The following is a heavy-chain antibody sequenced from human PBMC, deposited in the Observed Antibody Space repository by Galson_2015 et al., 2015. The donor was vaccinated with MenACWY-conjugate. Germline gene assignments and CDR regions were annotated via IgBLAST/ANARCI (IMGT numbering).Heavy chain of an antibody. CDR3: VREGVYCPHGVCYMATFDY. J-gene: IGHJ4*02. V-gene: IGHV3-74*03. Sequence: SLRLSCAASGITLSGRWMHWIRQTPEKGLVWVARINSEGTSIAYADSVKGRFTISRDNAKNTLNLQMNSLRAEDSALYYCVREGVYCPHGVCYMATFDYWGQGTLVADSS. CDR2: INSEGTSI. CDR1: GITLSGRW. D-gene: IGHD2-8*01.